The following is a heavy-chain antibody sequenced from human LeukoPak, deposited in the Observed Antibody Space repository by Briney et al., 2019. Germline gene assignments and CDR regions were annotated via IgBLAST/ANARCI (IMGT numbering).Heavy chain of an antibody. CDR2: IGGDESYM. CDR3: ARDRGSLGNGYNEDYFDY. D-gene: IGHD5-24*01. V-gene: IGHV3-21*01. J-gene: IGHJ4*02. CDR1: GFAFSSYW. Sequence: GGSLRLSCAASGFAFSSYWMSWVRQAPGKGLEWVSCIGGDESYMSYADSVKGRFTVSRDNAKNSVYLQMNSLRVEDTAVYYCARDRGSLGNGYNEDYFDYWGQGTLVTVSS.